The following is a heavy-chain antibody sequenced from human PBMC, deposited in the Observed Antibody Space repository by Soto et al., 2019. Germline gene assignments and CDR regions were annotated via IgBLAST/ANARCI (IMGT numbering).Heavy chain of an antibody. V-gene: IGHV3-11*06. D-gene: IGHD6-19*01. Sequence: PGGSLRLSCAASGFTFSDYYMSWIRQAPGKGLEWVSYISSSSSYTNYADSVKGRFTISRDNAKNSLYLQMNSLRAEDTAVYYCARGTHQWLSGLLKFLDYWGQGTLVTVSS. CDR3: ARGTHQWLSGLLKFLDY. CDR2: ISSSSSYT. CDR1: GFTFSDYY. J-gene: IGHJ4*02.